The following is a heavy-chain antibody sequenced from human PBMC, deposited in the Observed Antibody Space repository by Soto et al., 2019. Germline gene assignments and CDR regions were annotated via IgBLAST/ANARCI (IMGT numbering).Heavy chain of an antibody. D-gene: IGHD3-9*01. CDR1: GFSLSTSGVG. Sequence: QITLKESGPTLVRPTQTLTLTCAFSGFSLSTSGVGVGWIRQPPGKALEWLAVIYWDDSKHYSPSLRSRLTITKDTSTNQVVLTMTNMDPMDTGTYCCAHKGPEDWPLDYWGQGTLVTVSS. V-gene: IGHV2-5*02. J-gene: IGHJ4*02. CDR2: IYWDDSK. CDR3: AHKGPEDWPLDY.